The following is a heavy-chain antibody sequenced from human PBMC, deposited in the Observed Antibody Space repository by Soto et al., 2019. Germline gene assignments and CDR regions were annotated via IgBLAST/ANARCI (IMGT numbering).Heavy chain of an antibody. Sequence: SETLSLTCAVFGGSLSGYYWSWIRQPPGKGLEWIGEINHSGSSNYNPSLKSRVTISVDTSKNHFSLRLDSVTAAETAVYYCAKGGRFTDGPGGYTWFDPWGQGTLVTVSS. V-gene: IGHV4-34*01. CDR1: GGSLSGYY. CDR3: AKGGRFTDGPGGYTWFDP. J-gene: IGHJ5*02. CDR2: INHSGSS. D-gene: IGHD3-3*01.